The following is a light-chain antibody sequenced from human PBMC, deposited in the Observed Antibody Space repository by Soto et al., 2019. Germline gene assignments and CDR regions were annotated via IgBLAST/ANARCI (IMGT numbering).Light chain of an antibody. CDR1: QTLRNK. CDR2: GGF. CDR3: QQHNAWPLT. J-gene: IGKJ3*01. Sequence: IVLTQSPGTLSVSPGERVILSCRASQTLRNKLAWYQQKPGQAPRLLIYGGFTRATGIPARFSGSGSGTEFTLTINRLQSEDVAIYYCQQHNAWPLTFGPGTKLDLK. V-gene: IGKV3-15*01.